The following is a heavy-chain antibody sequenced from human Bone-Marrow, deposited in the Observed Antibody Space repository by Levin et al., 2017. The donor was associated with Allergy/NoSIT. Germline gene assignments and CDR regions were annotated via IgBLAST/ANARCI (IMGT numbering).Heavy chain of an antibody. CDR2: IYYSGST. J-gene: IGHJ4*02. V-gene: IGHV4-30-4*01. CDR3: SGVTADYFDY. CDR1: GGSISSGDYY. Sequence: SETLSLTCTVSGGSISSGDYYWSWIRQPPGKGLEWIGYIYYSGSTYYNPSLKSRVTISVDTSKNQFSLKLSSVTAADTAVYYCSGVTADYFDYWGQGTLVTVSS. D-gene: IGHD1-26*01.